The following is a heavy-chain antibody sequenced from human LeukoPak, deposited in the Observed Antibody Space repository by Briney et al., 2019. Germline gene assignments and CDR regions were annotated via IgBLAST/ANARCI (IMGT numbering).Heavy chain of an antibody. CDR1: GDSISSENW. V-gene: IGHV4-4*02. CDR2: MHHTGRA. J-gene: IGHJ4*02. D-gene: IGHD3-16*01. Sequence: PSETLSLTCAVSGDSISSENWWSWARQPPEKGLEWIGEMHHTGRANYNSSFKSRVTISLDKSRNQISLELNSVTAADTAVYHCVRGSAYVWDTWGQGTLVTVSS. CDR3: VRGSAYVWDT.